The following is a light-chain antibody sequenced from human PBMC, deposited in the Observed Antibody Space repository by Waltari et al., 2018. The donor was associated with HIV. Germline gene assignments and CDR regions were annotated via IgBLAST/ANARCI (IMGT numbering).Light chain of an antibody. CDR3: QQYRYWPPFT. CDR1: QSVNND. J-gene: IGKJ4*01. CDR2: AAS. Sequence: EIVLTQSPATLSVSTGERANLSCRASQSVNNDLAWYQQKPGQAPRLLIYAASTRATGIPARYSGSGSGTEFTLTISSLQSEDFAVYYCQQYRYWPPFTFGGGTKVDIK. V-gene: IGKV3-15*01.